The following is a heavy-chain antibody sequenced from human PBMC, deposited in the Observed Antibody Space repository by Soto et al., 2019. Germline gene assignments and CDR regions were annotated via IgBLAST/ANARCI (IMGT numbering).Heavy chain of an antibody. CDR1: GFTFSSYA. J-gene: IGHJ4*02. V-gene: IGHV3-30-3*01. CDR3: ARDNWNYTFDY. D-gene: IGHD1-7*01. CDR2: ISYDGSNK. Sequence: ESGGGVVQPGRSLRLSCAASGFTFSSYAMHWVRQAPGKGLEWVAVISYDGSNKYYADSVKGRFTISRDNSKNTLYLQMNSLRAEDTAVYYCARDNWNYTFDYWGQGTLVTVSS.